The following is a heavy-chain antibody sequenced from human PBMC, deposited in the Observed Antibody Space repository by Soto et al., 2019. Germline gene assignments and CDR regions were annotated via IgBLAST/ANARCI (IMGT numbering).Heavy chain of an antibody. D-gene: IGHD1-26*01. Sequence: QVQLVESGGGVVQPGRSLRLSCAASGFTFSSYGMHWVRQAPGKGLEWVAVIWYDGSNKYYADSVKGRFTISRDNSKNTLYLQMNSLRAEDTAVYYCARDSASGSYGPDYWGQGTLVTVSS. CDR1: GFTFSSYG. J-gene: IGHJ4*02. V-gene: IGHV3-33*01. CDR2: IWYDGSNK. CDR3: ARDSASGSYGPDY.